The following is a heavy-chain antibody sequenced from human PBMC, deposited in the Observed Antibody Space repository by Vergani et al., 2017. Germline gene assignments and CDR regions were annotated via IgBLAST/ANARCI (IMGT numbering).Heavy chain of an antibody. Sequence: EVQVLESGGGLVQPGGALRLSCAASGFTFSSYAMSWVRQAPGKGLEWVSAISGSGGSIYYADSVKGRFTMSRDNSKNRLYLQMNSLRAEDTAGYYCAKPALTGGYPYYYMDVWGKGTTVTVSS. V-gene: IGHV3-23*01. CDR1: GFTFSSYA. CDR3: AKPALTGGYPYYYMDV. D-gene: IGHD7-27*01. J-gene: IGHJ6*03. CDR2: ISGSGGSI.